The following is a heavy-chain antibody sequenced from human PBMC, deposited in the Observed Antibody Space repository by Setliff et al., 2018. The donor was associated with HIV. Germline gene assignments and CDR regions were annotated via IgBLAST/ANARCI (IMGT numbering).Heavy chain of an antibody. Sequence: SETLSLTCTVSGGSISHYYWNWIRQSPGKGLEWIGFISYSGTTNYNPSLESRVTMSVDTSKNQFSLKLSSVTAADTAVYYCARGPRYGSGNYYYYYYYMDVWGKGTTVTVSS. J-gene: IGHJ6*03. CDR1: GGSISHYY. D-gene: IGHD3-10*01. V-gene: IGHV4-59*12. CDR2: ISYSGTT. CDR3: ARGPRYGSGNYYYYYYYMDV.